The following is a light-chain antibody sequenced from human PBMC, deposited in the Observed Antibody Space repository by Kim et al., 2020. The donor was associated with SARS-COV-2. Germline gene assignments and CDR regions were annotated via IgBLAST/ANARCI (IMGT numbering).Light chain of an antibody. CDR3: QSYDSSLSAWV. V-gene: IGLV1-40*01. Sequence: QRVAISCTGSTSNIGACYDVHWYQQIPGTAPKLLISANNNRPSGVPDRFSVSKSDTSASLAITGLQAEDEANYYCQSYDSSLSAWVFGGGTQLTVL. J-gene: IGLJ3*02. CDR2: ANN. CDR1: TSNIGACYD.